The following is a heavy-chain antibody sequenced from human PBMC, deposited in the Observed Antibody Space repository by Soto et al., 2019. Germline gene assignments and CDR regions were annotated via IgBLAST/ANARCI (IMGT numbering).Heavy chain of an antibody. CDR3: AKVIYYDSSGPFDP. V-gene: IGHV3-30-3*01. CDR1: GFTFSSYA. Sequence: GGSLRLSCAASGFTFSSYAMHWVRQAPGKGLEWVAVISYDGSNKYYADSVKGRFTISRDNSKNTLYLQMNSLRAEDTAVYYRAKVIYYDSSGPFDPWGQGTLVTVSS. J-gene: IGHJ5*02. CDR2: ISYDGSNK. D-gene: IGHD3-22*01.